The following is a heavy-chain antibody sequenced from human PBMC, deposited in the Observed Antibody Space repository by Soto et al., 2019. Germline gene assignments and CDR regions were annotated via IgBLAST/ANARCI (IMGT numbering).Heavy chain of an antibody. CDR2: IIPILGIA. V-gene: IGHV1-69*02. CDR1: GGTFSSYT. Sequence: QVQLVQSGAEVKKPGSSVKVSCKASGGTFSSYTISWVRQAPGQGPEWMGRIIPILGIANYAQKFQGRVTITADKSTSTAYMELSSLRSEDTAVYYCARADCSGGSCYYYYYMDVWGKGTTVTVSS. CDR3: ARADCSGGSCYYYYYMDV. D-gene: IGHD2-15*01. J-gene: IGHJ6*03.